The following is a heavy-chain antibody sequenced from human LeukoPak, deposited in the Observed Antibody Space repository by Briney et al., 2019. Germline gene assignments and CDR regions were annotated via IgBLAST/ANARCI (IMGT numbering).Heavy chain of an antibody. D-gene: IGHD6-13*01. CDR1: GGSISSYY. CDR2: IYYSGST. V-gene: IGHV4-59*12. Sequence: EPSETLSLTCTVSGGSISSYYWSWIRQPPGKGLEWIGYIYYSGSTNYNPSLKSRVTISVDTSKNQFSLKLSSVTAADTAVYYCARGYSSSWYSRLVFDYWGQGTLVTVSS. CDR3: ARGYSSSWYSRLVFDY. J-gene: IGHJ4*02.